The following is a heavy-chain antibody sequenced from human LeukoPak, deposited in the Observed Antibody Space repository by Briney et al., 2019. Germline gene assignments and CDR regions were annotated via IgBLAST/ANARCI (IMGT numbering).Heavy chain of an antibody. Sequence: PSETLSLTCTVSGYSISSGYYWVWIRQPPGKGPEWIGSIYRSGSTNYNPSLKSRVTISVDTSQNQFSLKVNSVTAADTAVYYCARGDCSSTICYSPMDVWGKGTTVTVSS. V-gene: IGHV4-38-2*02. CDR3: ARGDCSSTICYSPMDV. CDR1: GYSISSGYY. J-gene: IGHJ6*03. CDR2: IYRSGST. D-gene: IGHD2-2*01.